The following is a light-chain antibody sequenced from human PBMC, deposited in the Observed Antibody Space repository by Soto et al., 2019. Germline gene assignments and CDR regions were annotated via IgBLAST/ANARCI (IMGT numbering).Light chain of an antibody. V-gene: IGKV3-20*01. Sequence: EIILTQSPGTLSLSPGERAALSCRASQSVLNNYLAWYQQKPGQAPRLLIYGAAIRASGIPGKFSGSGSGTDFTLTINRLEPDDFAVYHCQQYGSSITFGGGTKVEVK. J-gene: IGKJ4*01. CDR1: QSVLNNY. CDR3: QQYGSSIT. CDR2: GAA.